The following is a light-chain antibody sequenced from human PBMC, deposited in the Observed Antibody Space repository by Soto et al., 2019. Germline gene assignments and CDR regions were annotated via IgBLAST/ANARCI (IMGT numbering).Light chain of an antibody. CDR1: NVEVGGYNY. V-gene: IGLV2-14*01. CDR2: GVS. J-gene: IGLJ1*01. CDR3: AAYTIKTTGV. Sequence: SLLTQLSSFSGAHGESIIIHSPATNVEVGGYNYVSWYRHHPGKAPNSLFFGVSNRPSEFSLRFSGPKSGNTASLTIPGLQCGQKVYYYCAAYTIKTTGVFGTGNTGTV.